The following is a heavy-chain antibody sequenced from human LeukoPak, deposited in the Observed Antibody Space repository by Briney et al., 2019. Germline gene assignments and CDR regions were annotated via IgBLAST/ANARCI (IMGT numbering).Heavy chain of an antibody. D-gene: IGHD5-18*01. CDR3: ARETRGYSYGNFDY. CDR1: GFTFSSYS. CDR2: ISSSSSYI. V-gene: IGHV3-21*01. Sequence: NPGGSLRLSCAASGFTFSSYSMNWAPHAPGKGLEWVSSISSSSSYIYYADSVKGRFTISRDNAKNSLYLQMNSLRAEDTAVYYCARETRGYSYGNFDYWGQGTLVTVSS. J-gene: IGHJ4*02.